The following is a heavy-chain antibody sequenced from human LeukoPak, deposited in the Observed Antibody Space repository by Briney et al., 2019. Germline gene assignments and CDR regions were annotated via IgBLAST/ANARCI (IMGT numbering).Heavy chain of an antibody. CDR2: ISWNSGSI. J-gene: IGHJ5*02. V-gene: IGHV3-9*01. D-gene: IGHD6-19*01. Sequence: GGSLRLSCAASGLTFDDYAMHWVRQAPGKGLEWVSGISWNSGSIGYADSVKGRFTISRDNAKHSLYLQMNSLRAEDTALYYCAKGVIAVAGTLNWFDPWGQGTLVTVSS. CDR3: AKGVIAVAGTLNWFDP. CDR1: GLTFDDYA.